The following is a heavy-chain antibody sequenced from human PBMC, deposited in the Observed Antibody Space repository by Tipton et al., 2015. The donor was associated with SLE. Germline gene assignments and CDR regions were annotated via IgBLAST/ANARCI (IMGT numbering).Heavy chain of an antibody. Sequence: QLVQSGVEVKKPGASVRVSCKASGYTFTTYGISWVRQAPGQGLEWMGWISTYNGNTNYAQKLQGRVTMTSDTSTSTAYMELRSLTSDDTAIYYCARGPQWEPPAFDIWGHGTMVTVSS. CDR2: ISTYNGNT. D-gene: IGHD1-26*01. V-gene: IGHV1-18*01. J-gene: IGHJ3*02. CDR1: GYTFTTYG. CDR3: ARGPQWEPPAFDI.